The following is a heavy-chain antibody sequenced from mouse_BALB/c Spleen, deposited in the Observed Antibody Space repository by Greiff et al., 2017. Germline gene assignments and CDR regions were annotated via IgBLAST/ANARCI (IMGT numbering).Heavy chain of an antibody. J-gene: IGHJ4*01. Sequence: QVQLKESGPGLVAPSQSLSITCTVSGFSLTSYGVHWVRQTPGKGLEWLGVIWAGGSTNYNSALMSRLSISKDNSKSQVFLKMNSLQTDDTAMYYCARGDYYGRGAMDYWGQGTSVTVSS. D-gene: IGHD1-1*01. CDR2: IWAGGST. V-gene: IGHV2-9*02. CDR3: ARGDYYGRGAMDY. CDR1: GFSLTSYG.